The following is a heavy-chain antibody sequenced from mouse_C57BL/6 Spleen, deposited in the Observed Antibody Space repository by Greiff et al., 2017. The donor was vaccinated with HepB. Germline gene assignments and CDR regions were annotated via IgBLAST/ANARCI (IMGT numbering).Heavy chain of an antibody. CDR3: ARECLRGLFDY. CDR2: IYPGSGNT. CDR1: GYTFTDYY. J-gene: IGHJ2*01. V-gene: IGHV1-76*01. Sequence: VQLQESGAELVRPGASVKLSCKASGYTFTDYYINWVKQRPGQGLEWIARIYPGSGNTYYNEKFKGKATLTAEKSSSTAYMQLSSLTSEDSAVYFCARECLRGLFDYWGQGTTLTVSS.